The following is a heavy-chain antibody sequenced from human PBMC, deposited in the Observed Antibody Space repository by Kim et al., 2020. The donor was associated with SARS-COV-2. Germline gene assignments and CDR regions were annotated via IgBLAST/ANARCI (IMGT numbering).Heavy chain of an antibody. D-gene: IGHD3-10*01. CDR2: IYPGDSDT. Sequence: GESLKISCKGSGYSFTSYWIAWVHQMPGKGLEWMGIIYPGDSDTRYSPSFQGQVTISVDKSIKTAYLEWSSLKASDTAMYYCARLPYYGSGTYYKEPVDVWGQGTTVTVSS. CDR3: ARLPYYGSGTYYKEPVDV. V-gene: IGHV5-51*07. J-gene: IGHJ6*02. CDR1: GYSFTSYW.